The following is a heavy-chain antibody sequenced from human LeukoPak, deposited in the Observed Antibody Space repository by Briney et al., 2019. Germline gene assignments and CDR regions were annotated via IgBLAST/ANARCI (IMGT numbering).Heavy chain of an antibody. CDR2: IHYSGST. J-gene: IGHJ4*02. Sequence: KPSETLSLTRTVSGGSISSSTYYWAWIRQPPGKGLEWIGSIHYSGSTYYNPSLKSRVTISVDTSKNQFSLKLSSVTAADTAVYYCARGDFWSGQQLDYWGQGTLVTVSS. CDR3: ARGDFWSGQQLDY. D-gene: IGHD3-3*01. CDR1: GGSISSSTYY. V-gene: IGHV4-39*01.